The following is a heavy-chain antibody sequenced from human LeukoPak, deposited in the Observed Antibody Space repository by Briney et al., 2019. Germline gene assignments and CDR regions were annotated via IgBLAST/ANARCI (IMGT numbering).Heavy chain of an antibody. Sequence: GRSLRLSCAASRFTFSSDAMHWVRQAPGKELEWVSYISSSSSTIYYADSVKGRFTISRDNAKNSLYLQMNSLRAEDTAVYYCARAPAVQLWLPEDYWGQGTLVTVSS. CDR1: RFTFSSDA. J-gene: IGHJ4*02. CDR2: ISSSSSTI. D-gene: IGHD5-18*01. V-gene: IGHV3-48*04. CDR3: ARAPAVQLWLPEDY.